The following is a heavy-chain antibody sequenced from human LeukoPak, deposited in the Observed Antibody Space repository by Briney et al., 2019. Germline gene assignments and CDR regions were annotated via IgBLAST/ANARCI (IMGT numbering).Heavy chain of an antibody. CDR3: ARVWDYGDYPGY. CDR1: GFTFSSYS. CDR2: ISSSSSYI. Sequence: GGSLRLSCAASGFTFSSYSMNWVRQAPGKGLEWVSSISSSSSYIYYADSVKGRFTISRDNAKNSLYLQMNSLRAEDTAVYYCARVWDYGDYPGYWGQGTLVTVSS. D-gene: IGHD4-17*01. V-gene: IGHV3-21*01. J-gene: IGHJ4*02.